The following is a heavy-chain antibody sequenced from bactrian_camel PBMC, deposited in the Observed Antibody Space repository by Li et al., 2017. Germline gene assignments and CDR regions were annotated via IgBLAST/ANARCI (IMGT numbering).Heavy chain of an antibody. CDR2: IYPVGDAA. Sequence: VQLVESGGGSVQVGGTLRLTCTASGVPQSSHVMGWFRQTPGKEREAVAVIYPVGDAAHYADPVKGRFFISRDNVNNSVYLQMNNLKPEDTARYHCTRDPGGSGKGQGTQVTVS. D-gene: IGHD6*01. V-gene: IGHV3S40*01. CDR1: GVPQSSHV. J-gene: IGHJ4*01.